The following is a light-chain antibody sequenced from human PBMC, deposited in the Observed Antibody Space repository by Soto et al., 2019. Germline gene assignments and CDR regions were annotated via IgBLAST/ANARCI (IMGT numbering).Light chain of an antibody. CDR3: SSYTSSSTVV. CDR2: EVS. J-gene: IGLJ2*01. Sequence: QSALTQPASVSGSPGQSITISCTGTSNDVGGYNYVSWYQQHPGKAPKLVIYEVSHRPSGISDRFSGSKSGNTASLTISGLQAEDEADYYCSSYTSSSTVVFGGGTKLTVL. CDR1: SNDVGGYNY. V-gene: IGLV2-14*01.